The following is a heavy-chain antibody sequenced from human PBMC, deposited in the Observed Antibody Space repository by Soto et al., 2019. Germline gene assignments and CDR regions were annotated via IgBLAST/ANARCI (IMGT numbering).Heavy chain of an antibody. CDR2: LYYSGST. J-gene: IGHJ6*02. D-gene: IGHD3-3*01. CDR1: GGSISSGGDY. V-gene: IGHV4-31*03. CDR3: ARVLPPSFWSGYYWGMDV. Sequence: QVQLQESGPGLVKPSQTLSLTCTVSGGSISSGGDYWSWIRQHPGKGLEWIGYLYYSGSTYYNPSLKSRVTIPVDTSKNHFSLKLSSVTAADTAVYYCARVLPPSFWSGYYWGMDVWGQGTTVTVSS.